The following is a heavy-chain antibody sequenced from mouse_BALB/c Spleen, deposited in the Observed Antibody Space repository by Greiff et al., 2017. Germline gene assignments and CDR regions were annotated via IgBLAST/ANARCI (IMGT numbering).Heavy chain of an antibody. V-gene: IGHV5-6*01. D-gene: IGHD1-1*01. CDR3: ARHSPITTVVPYYFDY. J-gene: IGHJ2*01. Sequence: EVKLVESGGDLVKPGGSLKLSCAASGFTFSSYGMSWVRQTPDKRLEWVATISSGGSYTYYPDSVKGRFTISRDNAKNTLYLQMSSLKSEDTAMYYCARHSPITTVVPYYFDYWGQGTTLTVSS. CDR1: GFTFSSYG. CDR2: ISSGGSYT.